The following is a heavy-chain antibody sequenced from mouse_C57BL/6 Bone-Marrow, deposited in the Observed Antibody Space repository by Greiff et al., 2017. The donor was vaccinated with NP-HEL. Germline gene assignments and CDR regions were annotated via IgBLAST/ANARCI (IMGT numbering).Heavy chain of an antibody. Sequence: QVQLQQPGAELVKPGASVKLSCKASGYTFTSYWMQWVKQRPGQGLEWIGEIDPSDSYTNYNQKFKGKATLTVDTSSSTAYMQLSSLTSEDSAVYYCARLYDFDYWGQGTTLTVSS. D-gene: IGHD2-14*01. CDR2: IDPSDSYT. CDR3: ARLYDFDY. V-gene: IGHV1-50*01. J-gene: IGHJ2*01. CDR1: GYTFTSYW.